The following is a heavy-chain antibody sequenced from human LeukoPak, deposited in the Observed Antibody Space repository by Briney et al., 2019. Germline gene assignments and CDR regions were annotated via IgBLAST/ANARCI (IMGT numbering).Heavy chain of an antibody. V-gene: IGHV4-34*01. CDR3: ARGRVGSGWYVY. CDR2: INHSGST. J-gene: IGHJ4*02. Sequence: SETLSLTCAVYGGSFSCYYWSWIRQPPGKGLEWIGEINHSGSTNYNPSLKSRVTISVDTSKNQFSLKLSSVTAADTAVYYCARGRVGSGWYVYWGQGTLVTVSS. D-gene: IGHD6-19*01. CDR1: GGSFSCYY.